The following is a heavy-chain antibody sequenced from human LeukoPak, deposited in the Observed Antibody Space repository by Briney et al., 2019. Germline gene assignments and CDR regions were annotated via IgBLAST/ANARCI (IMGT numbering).Heavy chain of an antibody. D-gene: IGHD3-10*01. Sequence: GGSLRLSCTASGFTFGDYAMSWVRQAPGKRLEWVGFIRSKAYGGTTEYAASVKGRFTISRDDSKSIAYLQMNSLKTEDTAVYYCSKWVRFGEFYDYWGQGTLVTVSS. J-gene: IGHJ4*02. CDR3: SKWVRFGEFYDY. CDR1: GFTFGDYA. V-gene: IGHV3-49*04. CDR2: IRSKAYGGTT.